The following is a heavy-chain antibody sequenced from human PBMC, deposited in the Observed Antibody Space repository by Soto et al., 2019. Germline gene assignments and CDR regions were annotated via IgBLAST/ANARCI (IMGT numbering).Heavy chain of an antibody. V-gene: IGHV4-39*01. Sequence: SEPLSLTCTVSGDSIGSSRYYCAWVRRPPGQGLEWVGPIYYTGTTYYNPSLKTRLTMSVDTSMNQFSLKLSPVLPADMAFYNFARYYDTGDQPYFYHCVQGTRSSVS. J-gene: IGHJ1*01. D-gene: IGHD3-16*01. CDR1: GDSIGSSRYY. CDR2: IYYTGTT. CDR3: ARYYDTGDQPYFYH.